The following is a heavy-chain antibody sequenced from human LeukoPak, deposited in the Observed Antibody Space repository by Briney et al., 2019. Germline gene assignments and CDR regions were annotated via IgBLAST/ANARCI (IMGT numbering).Heavy chain of an antibody. Sequence: SETLSLTCTVSGGSISSYYWSWIRQPPGKGLEWIGYIYYSGSTNYNPSLKSRVTISVDTSKNQFSLRLSSVTAADTAVYYCARIDSVDTAMVPEYYFDYWGQGTLVTVSS. CDR2: IYYSGST. CDR3: ARIDSVDTAMVPEYYFDY. V-gene: IGHV4-59*01. J-gene: IGHJ4*02. CDR1: GGSISSYY. D-gene: IGHD5-18*01.